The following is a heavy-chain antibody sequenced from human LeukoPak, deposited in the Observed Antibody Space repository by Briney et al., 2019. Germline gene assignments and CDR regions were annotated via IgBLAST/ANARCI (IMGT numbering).Heavy chain of an antibody. CDR2: LYHSGST. V-gene: IGHV4-38-2*01. CDR3: ARSPWRITIFGVVIRDAFDI. Sequence: PSETLSLTCAVSGYSISSGYYWGWIRQPPGKGLEWIGCLYHSGSTSYNPSLKSRVTISVDTSKNQFSLKLSSVTAADTAVYYCARSPWRITIFGVVIRDAFDIWGQGTMVTVSS. D-gene: IGHD3-3*01. J-gene: IGHJ3*02. CDR1: GYSISSGYY.